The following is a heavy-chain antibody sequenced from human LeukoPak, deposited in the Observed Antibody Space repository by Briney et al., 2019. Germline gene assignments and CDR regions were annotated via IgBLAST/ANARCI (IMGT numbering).Heavy chain of an antibody. CDR2: INPNSGGT. CDR1: GYTFTGYY. CDR3: ARSTARPYFTMFDY. V-gene: IGHV1-2*02. Sequence: ASVKVSCKASGYTFTGYYMHWVRQAPGQGLEWMGWINPNSGGTNYAQKFQGRVTMTRDTSISTAYMELSRLRSDDTAVYYCARSTARPYFTMFDYWGQGTLVTVSS. D-gene: IGHD6-6*01. J-gene: IGHJ4*02.